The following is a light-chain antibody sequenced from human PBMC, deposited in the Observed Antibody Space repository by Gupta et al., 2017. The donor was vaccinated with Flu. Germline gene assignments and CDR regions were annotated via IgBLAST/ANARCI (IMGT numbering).Light chain of an antibody. Sequence: QSALTQPASVSGSPGQSITISCTGATSDVGDFNFVSWYQQFPGKAPQLLIYEVTNRPSGTSHRFSGPRSATAAFLTISGLQADDEADYFCALYTRVRSYVFGSGTRVSV. CDR2: EVT. CDR1: TSDVGDFNF. CDR3: ALYTRVRSYV. J-gene: IGLJ1*01. V-gene: IGLV2-14*01.